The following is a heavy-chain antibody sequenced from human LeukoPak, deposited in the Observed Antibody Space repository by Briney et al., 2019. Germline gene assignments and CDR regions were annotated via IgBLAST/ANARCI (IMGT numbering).Heavy chain of an antibody. J-gene: IGHJ4*02. V-gene: IGHV1-2*06. CDR1: GYTFTGYY. CDR3: ARDRGQSSYDSSGYYYPY. Sequence: GASVKVSCKASGYTFTGYYIHWVRQAPGQGLEWMGRINPNSGGTNFAQKFQGRVIMTRDTSISTAYMELSRLRSDDTAVYYCARDRGQSSYDSSGYYYPYWGQGTLVTVSS. CDR2: INPNSGGT. D-gene: IGHD3-22*01.